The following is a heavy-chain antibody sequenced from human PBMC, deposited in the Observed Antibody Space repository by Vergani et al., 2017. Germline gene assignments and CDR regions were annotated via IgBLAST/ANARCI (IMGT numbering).Heavy chain of an antibody. CDR2: IYTSGST. CDR1: GGSISSGSYY. CDR3: ARATHRSNWFDP. V-gene: IGHV4-61*02. Sequence: QVQLQESGPGLVKPSQTLSLTCTVSGGSISSGSYYWSWIRQPAGKGLEWIGRIYTSGSTNYNPSLKSRVTISVDTSKNQFSLKLSSVTAADTAVYYCARATHRSNWFDPGGQGTLVTVSS. J-gene: IGHJ5*02. D-gene: IGHD5-12*01.